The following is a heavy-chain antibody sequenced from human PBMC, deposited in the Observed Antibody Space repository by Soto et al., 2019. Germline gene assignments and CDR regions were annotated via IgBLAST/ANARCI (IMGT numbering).Heavy chain of an antibody. CDR1: GGSISSGGTGSY. V-gene: IGHV4-31*03. CDR2: IYYTGNT. J-gene: IGHJ4*02. CDR3: ASGHDAYKVRY. Sequence: QVQLQESGPGLVKPSQTLSLTCTVSGGSISSGGTGSYWTWIRQLPGKGLEWIGYIYYTGNTYYNPSLKRRPTISIDTSENQFSLKLTSVTAAHTAVYFCASGHDAYKVRYWGQGTLVTVSS. D-gene: IGHD1-1*01.